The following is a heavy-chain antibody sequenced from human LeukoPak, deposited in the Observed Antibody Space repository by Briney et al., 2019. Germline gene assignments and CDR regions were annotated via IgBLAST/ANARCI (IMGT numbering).Heavy chain of an antibody. D-gene: IGHD2-8*01. CDR2: IYSGGST. Sequence: GGSLRLSCAASGFTFSSNYMSWVRQAPGKGLEWVSVIYSGGSTYYADSVKGRFTISRDNSKNTLYLQMSSLRAEDTAVYYCASTLRYCTNGVCSTFFDYWGQGTLVTVSS. CDR1: GFTFSSNY. J-gene: IGHJ4*02. CDR3: ASTLRYCTNGVCSTFFDY. V-gene: IGHV3-53*01.